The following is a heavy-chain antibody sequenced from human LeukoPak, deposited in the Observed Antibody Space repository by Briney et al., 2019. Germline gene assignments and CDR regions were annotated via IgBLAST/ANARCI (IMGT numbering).Heavy chain of an antibody. V-gene: IGHV3-64*01. Sequence: PGGSLRLSCAASGFSFSSYAMHWVRQAPGEGLEYVSAISSTGGSTYYANSVKDRFTISRDNSKNTLYLQMGSLRTEDMAVYYCASGDSYGSAAESAAPLDYWGQGTLVTVSS. CDR2: ISSTGGST. D-gene: IGHD5-18*01. CDR1: GFSFSSYA. CDR3: ASGDSYGSAAESAAPLDY. J-gene: IGHJ4*02.